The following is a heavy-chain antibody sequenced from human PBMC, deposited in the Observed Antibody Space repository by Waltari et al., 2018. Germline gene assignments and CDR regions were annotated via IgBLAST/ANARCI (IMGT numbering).Heavy chain of an antibody. CDR2: IYYSGST. V-gene: IGHV4-59*01. J-gene: IGHJ5*02. CDR1: GGSISSYY. CDR3: ARGRGLNWFDP. Sequence: QVQLQESGPGLVKPSETLSLTCTVSGGSISSYYWSWIRQPPGKGLEWIGYIYYSGSTNSNPSLKSRVTISVDTSKNQFSLKLSSVTAADTAVYYCARGRGLNWFDPWGQGTLVTVSS.